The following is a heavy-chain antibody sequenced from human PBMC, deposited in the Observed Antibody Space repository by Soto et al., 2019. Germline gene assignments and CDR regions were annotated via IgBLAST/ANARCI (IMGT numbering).Heavy chain of an antibody. D-gene: IGHD5-12*01. V-gene: IGHV3-21*01. CDR2: ISSRSSYM. CDR1: GFTFSSYS. CDR3: AREVSKYSGYDFDY. Sequence: EVQLVESGGGLVKPGGSLRLSCAASGFTFSSYSMNWVRQAPGKGLEWVSSISSRSSYMYYANSVKGRFTISRDNAQKSLYLQMNSLRAEDTAVYYCAREVSKYSGYDFDYWGQGTLVIVSS. J-gene: IGHJ4*02.